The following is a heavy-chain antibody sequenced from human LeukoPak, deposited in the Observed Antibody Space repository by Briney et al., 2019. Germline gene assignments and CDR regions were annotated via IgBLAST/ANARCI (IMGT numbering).Heavy chain of an antibody. CDR1: GYTFTSYG. CDR2: INTNTGNP. D-gene: IGHD5-24*01. J-gene: IGHJ1*01. Sequence: GASVKVSCKASGYTFTSYGMNWVRQAPGQGLEWMGWINTNTGNPTYAQGFTGRFVFSLDTSVSTAYLQISSLKAEDTAVYYCARGDREGYNFPPEYFQHWGQGTLVTVSS. CDR3: ARGDREGYNFPPEYFQH. V-gene: IGHV7-4-1*02.